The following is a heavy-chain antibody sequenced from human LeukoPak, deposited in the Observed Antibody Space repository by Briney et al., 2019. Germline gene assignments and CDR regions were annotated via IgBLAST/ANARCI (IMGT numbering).Heavy chain of an antibody. CDR2: ISSSSSYI. V-gene: IGHV3-21*01. J-gene: IGHJ5*02. CDR3: ARENRNNWFDP. Sequence: PGGSLRLSCAASGFTFSSYGMIWVRQAPGKGLEWVSSISSSSSYIYFADSVKGRFTISRDNAKNSLYLQMNSLRAEDTAVYYCARENRNNWFDPWGQGTPVTVSS. CDR1: GFTFSSYG.